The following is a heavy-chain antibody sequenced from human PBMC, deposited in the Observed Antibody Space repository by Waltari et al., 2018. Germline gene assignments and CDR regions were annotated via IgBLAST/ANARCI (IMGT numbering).Heavy chain of an antibody. V-gene: IGHV1-69*05. J-gene: IGHJ3*02. D-gene: IGHD6-13*01. CDR2: IIPMFGTA. CDR1: GGSFRTYA. Sequence: VQLVQSGAEVKKPGSSVTVSCKASGGSFRTYALTWVRQAPGQGLEWMGGIIPMFGTANYAQKFQERVSITTDGSMTTAYMELSSLTSEDTAVYYCARGGLYGQQLLESAFEIWGQGTQVTVSS. CDR3: ARGGLYGQQLLESAFEI.